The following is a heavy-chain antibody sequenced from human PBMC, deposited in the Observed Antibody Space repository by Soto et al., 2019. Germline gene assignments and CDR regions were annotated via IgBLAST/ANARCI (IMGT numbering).Heavy chain of an antibody. CDR3: AHRRFTTGDYGHPPMVSAV. Sequence: QITLKESGPTLVKPTQTLTLTCTVSGFSLSTSGVGVGWIRQPPGKALEWLALIYWDAGKRYSPSLKSRRTITSDTSNHAVVLTMTTLAAVDPATYYCAHRRFTTGDYGHPPMVSAVRGRGTMDTVTS. V-gene: IGHV2-5*02. CDR2: IYWDAGK. D-gene: IGHD4-17*01. J-gene: IGHJ3*01. CDR1: GFSLSTSGVG.